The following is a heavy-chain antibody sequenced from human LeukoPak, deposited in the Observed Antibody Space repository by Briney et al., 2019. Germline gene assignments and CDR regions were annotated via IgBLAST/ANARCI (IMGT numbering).Heavy chain of an antibody. D-gene: IGHD3-22*01. Sequence: GASVKVSCKASGYTFSTYGISWVRQAPGQGLEWMGWISVYNGNTNYSQKLQGRVTMTTDTSTSTVYMELRSLRSDDTAVYYCARYYYDSSGFNIYWGQGTLVTVSS. CDR2: ISVYNGNT. CDR3: ARYYYDSSGFNIY. J-gene: IGHJ4*02. CDR1: GYTFSTYG. V-gene: IGHV1-18*01.